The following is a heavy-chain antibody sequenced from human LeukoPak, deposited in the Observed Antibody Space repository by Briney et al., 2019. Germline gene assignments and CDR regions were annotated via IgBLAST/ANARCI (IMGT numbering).Heavy chain of an antibody. D-gene: IGHD4-11*01. V-gene: IGHV4-34*01. J-gene: IGHJ4*02. CDR3: ARGQGTVTTH. CDR2: INHSGNT. CDR1: GGSFSPYY. Sequence: SETLSLTCAVSGGSFSPYYWSWIRQSAGKGLEWIGEINHSGNTNYNPSLKSRVTISVDTPKNHFSLNLSSVTAADTAVYYCARGQGTVTTHWGQGTLVTVSS.